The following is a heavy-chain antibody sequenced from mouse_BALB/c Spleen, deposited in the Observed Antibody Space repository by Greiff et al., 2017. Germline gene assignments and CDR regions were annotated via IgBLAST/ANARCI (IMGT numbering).Heavy chain of an antibody. CDR1: GYSITSDYA. J-gene: IGHJ4*01. D-gene: IGHD4-1*01. Sequence: EVKLMESGPGLVKPSQSLSLTCTVTGYSITSDYAWNWIRQFPGNKLEWMGYISYSGSTSYNPSLKCRISITRDTSKNQFFLQLNSVTTEDTATYYCAREGNWEGMDYWGQGTSVTVSS. CDR2: ISYSGST. CDR3: AREGNWEGMDY. V-gene: IGHV3-2*02.